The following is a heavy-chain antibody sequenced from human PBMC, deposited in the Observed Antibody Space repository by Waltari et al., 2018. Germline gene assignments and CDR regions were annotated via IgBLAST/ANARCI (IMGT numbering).Heavy chain of an antibody. J-gene: IGHJ4*02. V-gene: IGHV1-69*12. D-gene: IGHD3-3*01. CDR2: IIPIFGTA. CDR1: GGTFSSYA. CDR3: ASGSGSIFRSSALDY. Sequence: QVQLVQSGAEVKKPGSSVKVSCKASGGTFSSYAISWVRQAPGQGLEWMGGIIPIFGTAHYAQKFQGRVTSTADESTSTAYMELSSLRSEDTAVHYCASGSGSIFRSSALDYWGQGTLVTVSS.